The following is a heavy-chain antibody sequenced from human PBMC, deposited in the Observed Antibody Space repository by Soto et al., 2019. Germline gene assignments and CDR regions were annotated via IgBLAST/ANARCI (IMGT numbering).Heavy chain of an antibody. J-gene: IGHJ4*02. Sequence: GGSLRLSCAASGFTFSSYAMSWVRQAPGKGLEWVSAISGSGGSTYYADSVKGRFTISRDNSKNTLYLQMNSLRAEDTAVYYCAKHVTYYYDSSGYPFDYWGQGTLVTVSS. CDR3: AKHVTYYYDSSGYPFDY. CDR2: ISGSGGST. D-gene: IGHD3-22*01. CDR1: GFTFSSYA. V-gene: IGHV3-23*01.